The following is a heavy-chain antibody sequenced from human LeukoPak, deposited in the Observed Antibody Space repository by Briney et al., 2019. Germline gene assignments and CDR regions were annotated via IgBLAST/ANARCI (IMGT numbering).Heavy chain of an antibody. V-gene: IGHV3-23*01. CDR3: ARQLGSCTRGTCYFDS. J-gene: IGHJ4*02. D-gene: IGHD2-8*01. Sequence: GGSLRLSCAASGFTFSSYAMSWVRQAPGKGLEWVSALVSGGAPYYADSVKGRFTMSRDNSKNSPYLQMNSLRAEDTAVYYCARQLGSCTRGTCYFDSWGQGTLVTVSS. CDR1: GFTFSSYA. CDR2: LVSGGAP.